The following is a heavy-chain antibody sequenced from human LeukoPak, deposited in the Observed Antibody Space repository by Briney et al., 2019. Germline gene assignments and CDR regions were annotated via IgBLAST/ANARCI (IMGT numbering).Heavy chain of an antibody. CDR2: INHSGST. V-gene: IGHV4-34*01. J-gene: IGHJ4*02. CDR3: ASSGIAVAGPSYYFDY. D-gene: IGHD6-19*01. CDR1: GGHFSAYY. Sequence: SETLSLTCAVYGGHFSAYYWNWIRQSPGKGLEWIGEINHSGSTNYNPSPKSRVTISGDPSKNQFSLKVSSVTAADSAAYYCASSGIAVAGPSYYFDYWGQGTLVTVSS.